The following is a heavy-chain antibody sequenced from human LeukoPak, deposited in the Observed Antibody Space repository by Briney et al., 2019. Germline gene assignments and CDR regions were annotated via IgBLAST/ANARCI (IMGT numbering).Heavy chain of an antibody. CDR3: ARLYAAGHATVFDY. Sequence: GGSLRLSCAASGFTFSSYSTNWVRQAPGKGLEWVSSISSSSSYIYYADSVKGRFTISRDNAKNSLYLQMNSLRAEDTAVYYCARLYAAGHATVFDYWGQGTLVTVSS. D-gene: IGHD6-13*01. CDR1: GFTFSSYS. J-gene: IGHJ4*02. CDR2: ISSSSSYI. V-gene: IGHV3-21*01.